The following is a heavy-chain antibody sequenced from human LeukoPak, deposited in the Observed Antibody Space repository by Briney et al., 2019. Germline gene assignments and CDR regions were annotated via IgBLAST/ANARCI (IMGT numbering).Heavy chain of an antibody. CDR3: ARDKITMVRGVIPYGMDV. Sequence: ASVKVSCKASGYTFTSYGISWVRQAPGQGLEWMGWISAYNGNTNYAQKLQGRVTITADESTSTAYMELSSLRSEDTAVYYCARDKITMVRGVIPYGMDVWGKGTTVTVSP. CDR2: ISAYNGNT. J-gene: IGHJ6*04. D-gene: IGHD3-10*01. CDR1: GYTFTSYG. V-gene: IGHV1-18*04.